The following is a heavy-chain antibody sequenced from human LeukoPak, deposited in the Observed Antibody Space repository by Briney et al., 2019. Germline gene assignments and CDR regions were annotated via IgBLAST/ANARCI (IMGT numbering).Heavy chain of an antibody. CDR3: ARQDGYGLYYFDY. Sequence: SETLSLTCTVSGDSISSYYFTWIRQPPGKGLQWIGDIYYSGSTNYHPSHKSRVTMSVDTSKSQFSLRLSSVTAADTAVYYCARQDGYGLYYFDYWGQGTLVTVSS. CDR1: GDSISSYY. V-gene: IGHV4-59*08. D-gene: IGHD5-24*01. J-gene: IGHJ4*02. CDR2: IYYSGST.